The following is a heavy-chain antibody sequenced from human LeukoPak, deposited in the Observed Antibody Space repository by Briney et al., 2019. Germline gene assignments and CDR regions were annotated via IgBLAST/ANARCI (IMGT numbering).Heavy chain of an antibody. V-gene: IGHV3-20*04. CDR3: VRDPRDIEATLFDY. Sequence: GGSLRLSCAASGFTFDDYGMSWVRQAPGKGLEWVSGINWNGGSTGYADSVKGRFTISRDNAKNSLYLQMNSLRAEDTALYYCVRDPRDIEATLFDYWGQGTLVTVSS. J-gene: IGHJ4*02. D-gene: IGHD5-12*01. CDR1: GFTFDDYG. CDR2: INWNGGST.